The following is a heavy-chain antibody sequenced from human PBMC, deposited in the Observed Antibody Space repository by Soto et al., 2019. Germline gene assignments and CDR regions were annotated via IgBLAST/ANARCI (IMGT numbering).Heavy chain of an antibody. Sequence: QVQLVESGGGVVQPGRSLRLSCAASEFTFSRHGMHWVRQAPGKGLPWGGVIWSDGSNEVYADSVKGRFIISRDNSKNILYLQMNSLRAEDTAVYYCARERTFGDNKHNYMDVWGTGITVTVSS. CDR2: IWSDGSNE. CDR1: EFTFSRHG. J-gene: IGHJ6*03. V-gene: IGHV3-33*01. D-gene: IGHD3-10*01. CDR3: ARERTFGDNKHNYMDV.